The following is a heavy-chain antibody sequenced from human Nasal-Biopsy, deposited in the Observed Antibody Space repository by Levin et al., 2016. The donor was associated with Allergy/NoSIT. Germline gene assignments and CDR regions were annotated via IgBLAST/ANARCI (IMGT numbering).Heavy chain of an antibody. CDR3: ARAGRVDTVMVDF. D-gene: IGHD5-18*01. CDR1: GYTFTRYF. V-gene: IGHV1-2*02. J-gene: IGHJ4*02. CDR2: ISPNNGVT. Sequence: ASVKVSCKASGYTFTRYFLQWVRQAPGQGLEWMGWISPNNGVTNYAQKFQGRVTMTRDTSITTVYMELNRLRSDDTAVYYCARAGRVDTVMVDFWGQGTLVTVSS.